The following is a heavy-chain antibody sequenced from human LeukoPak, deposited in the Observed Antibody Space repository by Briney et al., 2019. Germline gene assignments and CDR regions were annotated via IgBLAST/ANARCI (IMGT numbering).Heavy chain of an antibody. CDR3: ARGQLIFDY. D-gene: IGHD1-1*01. Sequence: SETLSLTCAVYGGSFSGYYWSWIRQPLGKGLEWIGEINHSGSTNYNPSLKSRVTISVDTSKNQFSLKLSSVTAADTAVYYCARGQLIFDYWGQGTLVTVSS. CDR1: GGSFSGYY. J-gene: IGHJ4*02. CDR2: INHSGST. V-gene: IGHV4-34*01.